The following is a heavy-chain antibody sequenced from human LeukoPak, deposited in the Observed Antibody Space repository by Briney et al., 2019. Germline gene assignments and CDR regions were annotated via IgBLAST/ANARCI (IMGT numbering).Heavy chain of an antibody. J-gene: IGHJ4*02. CDR3: ARGSARLDSRDGYPDY. CDR1: GFTFSSCW. D-gene: IGHD5-24*01. Sequence: GGSLRLSCAASGFTFSSCWMSWVRQAPGKGLEWVANIKQDGSEKYYVDSVKGRLTISRDNAKNSLSLQMNSLRAEDTAVYYCARGSARLDSRDGYPDYWGQGTLVTVSS. CDR2: IKQDGSEK. V-gene: IGHV3-7*01.